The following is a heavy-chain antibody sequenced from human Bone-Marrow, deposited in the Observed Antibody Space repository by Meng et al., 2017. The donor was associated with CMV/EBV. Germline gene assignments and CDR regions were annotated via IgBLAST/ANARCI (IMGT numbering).Heavy chain of an antibody. CDR1: GYNFANYW. CDR2: IYPGDSVT. Sequence: GESLKISCKGSGYNFANYWIAWVRQMPGKGLEWMAIIYPGDSVTRYSPSFQGQVTISADKSISTAYLQWSSLKASDTGMYYCARANYDFWSAYYIWGPGTLVTVSS. V-gene: IGHV5-51*01. J-gene: IGHJ4*02. CDR3: ARANYDFWSAYYI. D-gene: IGHD3-3*01.